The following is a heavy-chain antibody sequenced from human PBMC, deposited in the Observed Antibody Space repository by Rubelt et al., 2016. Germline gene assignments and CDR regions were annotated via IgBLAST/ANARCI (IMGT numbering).Heavy chain of an antibody. CDR2: ISGSGGST. V-gene: IGHV3-23*01. J-gene: IGHJ4*02. D-gene: IGHD3-22*01. Sequence: GGGLVQPGGSLRLSCAASGFTFSSYAMSWVRQAPGKGLEWVSAISGSGGSTYYADSVKGRFTISRDNAKNSLYVQMNSLRAEDTAVYYCARGYYYDSRGYTPDYWGQGTLVTVSS. CDR1: GFTFSSYA. CDR3: ARGYYYDSRGYTPDY.